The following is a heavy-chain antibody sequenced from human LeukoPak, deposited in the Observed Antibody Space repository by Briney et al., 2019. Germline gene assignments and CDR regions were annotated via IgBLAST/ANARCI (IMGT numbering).Heavy chain of an antibody. V-gene: IGHV3-23*01. CDR2: ISNSGGTT. D-gene: IGHD2-15*01. CDR1: EFTFSNYA. J-gene: IGHJ4*02. CDR3: AKEVRNVAAADY. Sequence: GSLRLSCAASEFTFSNYAMSWVRQPPGKGLEWVSAISNSGGTTYYADSVKGRFTISRDNSKNTLYLQMNSLRAEDTAVYYCAKEVRNVAAADYWGQGTLVTVSS.